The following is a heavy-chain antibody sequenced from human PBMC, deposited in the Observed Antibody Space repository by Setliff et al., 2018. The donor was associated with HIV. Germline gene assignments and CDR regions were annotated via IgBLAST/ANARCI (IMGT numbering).Heavy chain of an antibody. D-gene: IGHD3-10*01. CDR1: GGSFSGYS. CDR3: ARGGSGSPRPLQH. CDR2: VYHSGSS. V-gene: IGHV4-34*01. J-gene: IGHJ1*01. Sequence: PSETLSLTCAVYGGSFSGYSWSWIRQPPGKGPEWIGEVYHSGSSNYNPSLKSRVTISVDTSKKQFSLKLSSVTAADTAVYYCARGGSGSPRPLQHWGQGTLVTVSS.